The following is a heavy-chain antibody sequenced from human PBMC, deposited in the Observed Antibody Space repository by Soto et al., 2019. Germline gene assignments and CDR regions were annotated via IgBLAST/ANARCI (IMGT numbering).Heavy chain of an antibody. Sequence: PGGSLRLSCAASGFTFSDYGMHWVRQAPGKGLEWVAVISYAGTNGFYADSVKGRFTVSRDNSKNTLYLQMNSLRPEDTAVYFCAKDAYSGYDVFFDYWGQGTLVTVSS. D-gene: IGHD5-12*01. J-gene: IGHJ4*02. V-gene: IGHV3-30*18. CDR1: GFTFSDYG. CDR2: ISYAGTNG. CDR3: AKDAYSGYDVFFDY.